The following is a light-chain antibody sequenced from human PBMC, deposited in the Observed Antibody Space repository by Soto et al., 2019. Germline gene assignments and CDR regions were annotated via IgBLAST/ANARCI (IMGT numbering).Light chain of an antibody. Sequence: VLTQSPGTLSLSPGERTTLSCRASQTIRGNELAWYQQKPDQPPRLLIYRGSSRAPGIPDRFSGRGSGTEFTLTISRLEPEDFAVYYCQDYGTSAPWTFGQGTRVEIK. CDR2: RGS. CDR3: QDYGTSAPWT. CDR1: QTIRGNE. V-gene: IGKV3-20*01. J-gene: IGKJ1*01.